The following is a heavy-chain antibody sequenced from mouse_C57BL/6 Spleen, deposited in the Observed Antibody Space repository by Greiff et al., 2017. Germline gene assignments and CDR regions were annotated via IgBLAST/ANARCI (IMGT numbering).Heavy chain of an antibody. CDR2: IYPGNSDT. J-gene: IGHJ4*01. V-gene: IGHV1-5*01. CDR1: GYTFTSYW. CDR3: PRPIYYAMDY. Sequence: VQLQQSGTVLARPGASVKLSCKTSGYTFTSYWMHWVKQRPGQGLEWIGAIYPGNSDTSYNQKFKGKAKLTSVTSASTAYMELSSLTNEDSAVYYCPRPIYYAMDYWGQGTSVTVSS.